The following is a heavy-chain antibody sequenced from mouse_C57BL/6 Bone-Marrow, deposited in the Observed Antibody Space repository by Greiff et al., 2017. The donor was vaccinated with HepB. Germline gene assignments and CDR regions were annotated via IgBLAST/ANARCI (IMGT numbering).Heavy chain of an antibody. D-gene: IGHD1-1*01. CDR3: AREGITTVVATRAWFAY. CDR1: GYTFTDYY. V-gene: IGHV1-26*01. J-gene: IGHJ3*01. CDR2: INPNNGGT. Sequence: EVQLQQSGPELVKPGASVKISCKASGYTFTDYYMNWVKQSHGKSLEWIGDINPNNGGTSYNQKFKGKATLTVDKSSSTAYMELRSLTSEDSAVYYCAREGITTVVATRAWFAYWGQGTLVTVSA.